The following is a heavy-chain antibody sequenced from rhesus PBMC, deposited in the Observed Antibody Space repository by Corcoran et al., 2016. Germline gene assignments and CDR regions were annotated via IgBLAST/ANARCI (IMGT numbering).Heavy chain of an antibody. CDR3: TTRIAARPIYGLDS. Sequence: EVQLVESGGGLVQPGVSLRLSCAASGFTFSNSWMSLVRQAPGKGLDWVARIKRKADGETAYYAAMVKCRCAFSRYDSKNTLYLQMNSQKTEDTAVYYCTTRIAARPIYGLDSWGQGVIVTVSS. J-gene: IGHJ6*01. CDR1: GFTFSNSW. CDR2: IKRKADGETA. D-gene: IGHD6-13*01. V-gene: IGHV3-30*02.